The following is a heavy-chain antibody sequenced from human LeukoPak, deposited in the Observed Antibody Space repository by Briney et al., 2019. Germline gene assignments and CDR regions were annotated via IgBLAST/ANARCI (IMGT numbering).Heavy chain of an antibody. CDR2: INPNSGGT. J-gene: IGHJ4*02. CDR3: ARDQGSSWVFDY. D-gene: IGHD6-13*01. Sequence: GASVKVSCKASGYTFTGYYMHWVRQAPGQGLAWMGWINPNSGGTNYAQKFQGRVTMTRDTSISTAYMELSRLRSDDTAVYYCARDQGSSWVFDYWGQGTLVTVSS. CDR1: GYTFTGYY. V-gene: IGHV1-2*02.